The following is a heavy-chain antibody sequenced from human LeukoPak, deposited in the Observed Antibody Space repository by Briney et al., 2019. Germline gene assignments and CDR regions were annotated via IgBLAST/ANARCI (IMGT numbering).Heavy chain of an antibody. CDR2: ITGSGGST. V-gene: IGHV3-23*01. CDR1: GFTFSSNA. J-gene: IGHJ4*02. CDR3: AKGLSIASSFFDY. D-gene: IGHD3-3*02. Sequence: GGSLRLSCAASGFTFSSNAVSWVRQAPGKGLEWVPYITGSGGSTLYADSVKGRFTVSRDNSKNTLYLQMNSLRAEDTAVYFCAKGLSIASSFFDYWGQGTLVTVSS.